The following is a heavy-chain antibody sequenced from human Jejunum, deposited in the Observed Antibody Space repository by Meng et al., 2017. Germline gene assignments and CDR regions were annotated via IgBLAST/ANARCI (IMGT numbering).Heavy chain of an antibody. CDR3: AREKWQHGSSFDV. V-gene: IGHV7-4-1*02. D-gene: IGHD6-6*01. Sequence: QVQLVQSGSELKKPGASVKVSCMASGYPFISYPITWVRHAPGQGPEWMGWINTSTGKPTYAQGFTGRFAFSLDISVNTAYLEISSLKGDDTAMHYCAREKWQHGSSFDVWGQGTLVTVSS. CDR1: GYPFISYP. J-gene: IGHJ4*02. CDR2: INTSTGKP.